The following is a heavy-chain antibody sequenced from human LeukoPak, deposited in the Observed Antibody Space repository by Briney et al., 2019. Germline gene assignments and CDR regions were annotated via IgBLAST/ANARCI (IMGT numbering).Heavy chain of an antibody. J-gene: IGHJ4*02. CDR3: ARTYYDCGGYHVSTDY. Sequence: SQTLSLTCVISGDGVSSNSAAWNWIRQSPSRGLEWLGRTYYRSKWFSDYTVSMRSRVTINPDTSKNQFSLQLNSVTPEDTAVYYCARTYYDCGGYHVSTDYWGQGTLVTVSS. CDR1: GDGVSSNSAA. D-gene: IGHD3-22*01. V-gene: IGHV6-1*01. CDR2: TYYRSKWFS.